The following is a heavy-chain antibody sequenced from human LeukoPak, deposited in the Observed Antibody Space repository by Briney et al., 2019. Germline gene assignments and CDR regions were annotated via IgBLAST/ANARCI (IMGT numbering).Heavy chain of an antibody. V-gene: IGHV3-11*04. CDR2: ISSSGSTI. J-gene: IGHJ4*02. D-gene: IGHD3-22*01. Sequence: GGSLRLSCAASGFTFSDYYMSWIRQAPGKGLEWVSYISSSGSTIYYADSVKGRFTISRDNAKNSLYLQMNSLRAEDTAVYYCARDNEPDYYDSSGYDYWGQGTLVTVSS. CDR1: GFTFSDYY. CDR3: ARDNEPDYYDSSGYDY.